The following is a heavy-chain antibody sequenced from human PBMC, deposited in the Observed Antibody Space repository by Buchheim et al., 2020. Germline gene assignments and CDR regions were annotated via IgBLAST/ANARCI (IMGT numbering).Heavy chain of an antibody. CDR3: ARDDDRGYDIVAVCGMDV. V-gene: IGHV3-33*01. J-gene: IGHJ6*02. D-gene: IGHD5-12*01. Sequence: QVQLVESGGGVVQPGRSLRLSCAASGFTFSSYGMHWVRQAPGKGLEWVAVIWYDGSNKYYADSVKGRFTISRDNSKNTLSLQMNSLRAEDTAVYYCARDDDRGYDIVAVCGMDVWGQGTT. CDR1: GFTFSSYG. CDR2: IWYDGSNK.